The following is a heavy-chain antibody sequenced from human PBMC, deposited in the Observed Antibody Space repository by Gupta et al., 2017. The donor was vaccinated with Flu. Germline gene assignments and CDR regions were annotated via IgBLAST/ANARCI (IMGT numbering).Heavy chain of an antibody. V-gene: IGHV1-18*01. Sequence: QVQLVQSGAEVKKPGASVKVSCKASGYTFTSYGISWVRQAPGQGLEWMGWISAYNGKTNYAQKLQGRVTMTKDTSTRTAYMELRSLRSEDTAVYYCARACREITEPFDYGGQGTMVTVSS. CDR3: ARACREITEPFDY. D-gene: IGHD3-16*01. J-gene: IGHJ4*02. CDR1: GYTFTSYG. CDR2: ISAYNGKT.